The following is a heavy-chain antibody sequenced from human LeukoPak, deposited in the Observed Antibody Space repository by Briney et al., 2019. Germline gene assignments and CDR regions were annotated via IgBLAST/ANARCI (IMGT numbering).Heavy chain of an antibody. J-gene: IGHJ4*02. CDR3: ARVWADNFYYDSSGYYSYYFDY. Sequence: SDTLSLTCAVYGGSFSGYYWSWIRQPPGKGLEWIGEIKHSGSTNYNPSLKSRVPISVDTSKNQFSLKLSSVTAADTAVYCCARVWADNFYYDSSGYYSYYFDYWGQGTLVTVSS. CDR1: GGSFSGYY. V-gene: IGHV4-34*01. CDR2: IKHSGST. D-gene: IGHD3-22*01.